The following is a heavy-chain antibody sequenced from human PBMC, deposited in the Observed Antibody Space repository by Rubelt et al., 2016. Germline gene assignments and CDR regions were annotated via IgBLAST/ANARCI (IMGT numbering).Heavy chain of an antibody. CDR1: GDTLSVFS. V-gene: IGHV1-69*04. Sequence: QVQLVQSGAVLKKPGASVKVSCKVSGDTLSVFSIHWVRQAPGKGLEWMGRIIPILGIANYAQKVQGRVTITADKSTSTAYMELSSLRSEDTAVYYCARDPRSYHAFDIWGQGTMVTVSS. D-gene: IGHD1-26*01. J-gene: IGHJ3*02. CDR3: ARDPRSYHAFDI. CDR2: IIPILGIA.